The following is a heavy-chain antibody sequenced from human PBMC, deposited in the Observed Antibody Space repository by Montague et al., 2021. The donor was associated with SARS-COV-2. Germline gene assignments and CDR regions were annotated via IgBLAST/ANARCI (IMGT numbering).Heavy chain of an antibody. J-gene: IGHJ6*02. Sequence: SLRLSCAASGFTVSSNYMSWVRQAPGKGLEWVSVIYSGGSTYYADSVKGRFTISRDNSKNTLYLQMNSLRAEDTAVYYCARGDNYDNYYYGMDVWGQGTTVTASS. CDR2: IYSGGST. CDR3: ARGDNYDNYYYGMDV. D-gene: IGHD3-9*01. CDR1: GFTVSSNY. V-gene: IGHV3-53*01.